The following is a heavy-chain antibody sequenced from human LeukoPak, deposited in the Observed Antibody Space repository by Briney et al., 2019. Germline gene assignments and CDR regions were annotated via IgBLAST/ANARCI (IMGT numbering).Heavy chain of an antibody. D-gene: IGHD1-26*01. J-gene: IGHJ6*02. Sequence: GGSLRLSCAASGFTFSSYAMSWVRQAPGKGLEWVSAISGSGGSTYYADSVKGRFTISRDNSKNTLYLQMNSLRAEDTAVYYCARLSSYPLRIVGATSGNYYYYGMDVWGQGTTVTVSS. V-gene: IGHV3-23*01. CDR1: GFTFSSYA. CDR3: ARLSSYPLRIVGATSGNYYYYGMDV. CDR2: ISGSGGST.